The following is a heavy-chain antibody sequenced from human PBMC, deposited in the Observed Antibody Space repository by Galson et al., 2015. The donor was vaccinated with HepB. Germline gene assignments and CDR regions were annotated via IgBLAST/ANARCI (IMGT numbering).Heavy chain of an antibody. CDR3: SSGNYDGGSDH. J-gene: IGHJ4*02. Sequence: ASGLTFRDIAMSWFRQAPGKGLEWIGFIRSNTYGGTTQYAASVKGRFTISRDDSKSISYLQMNSLKTDDTAVYFCSSGNYDGGSDHWGQGTLVTVSS. V-gene: IGHV3-49*03. CDR2: IRSNTYGGTT. D-gene: IGHD1-7*01. CDR1: GLTFRDIA.